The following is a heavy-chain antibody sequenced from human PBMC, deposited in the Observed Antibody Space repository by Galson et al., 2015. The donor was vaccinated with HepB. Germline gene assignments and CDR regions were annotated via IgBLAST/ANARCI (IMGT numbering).Heavy chain of an antibody. D-gene: IGHD3-16*01. J-gene: IGHJ6*02. CDR2: INWNGESV. Sequence: SLRLSCAASGFKFDDYGLSWVRQAPGKGLGGVSGINWNGESVGYADSVKGRFTMSRDNGKNALYLQMNSLRGEDTAFYYCAKGGLLSYYYEMDVWGRGTPVTVSS. CDR3: AKGGLLSYYYEMDV. V-gene: IGHV3-20*04. CDR1: GFKFDDYG.